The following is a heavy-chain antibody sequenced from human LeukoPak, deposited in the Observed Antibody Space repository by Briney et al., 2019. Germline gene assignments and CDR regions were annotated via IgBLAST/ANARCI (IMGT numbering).Heavy chain of an antibody. CDR2: IRYDGSNK. Sequence: PGGSLRLSCAASGFTFSSYGMHWVHQAPGKGLEWVAFIRYDGSNKYYADSVKGRFTISRDNSKNTLYLQMNSLRAEDTAVYYCAKDWRRGSGFDYWGQGTLVTVSS. CDR3: AKDWRRGSGFDY. J-gene: IGHJ4*02. CDR1: GFTFSSYG. D-gene: IGHD3-10*01. V-gene: IGHV3-30*02.